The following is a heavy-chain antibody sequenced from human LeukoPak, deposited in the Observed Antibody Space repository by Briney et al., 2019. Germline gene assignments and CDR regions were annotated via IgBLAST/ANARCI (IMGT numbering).Heavy chain of an antibody. CDR3: AKEEYSSSPALDY. D-gene: IGHD3-22*01. Sequence: GGSLRLSCAASGFTFSSYGIHWVRQAPGKGLEWVTFIRYDGSDKFYADSVKGRFAISRDNSKNTLYLQLNSLRVEDTAVYYCAKEEYSSSPALDYWGRGTLVTVSS. CDR2: IRYDGSDK. CDR1: GFTFSSYG. J-gene: IGHJ4*02. V-gene: IGHV3-30*02.